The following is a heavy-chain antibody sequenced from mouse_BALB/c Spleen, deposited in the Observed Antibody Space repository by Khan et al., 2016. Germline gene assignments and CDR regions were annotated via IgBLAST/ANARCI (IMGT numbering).Heavy chain of an antibody. D-gene: IGHD1-3*01. CDR2: ISCYNGAT. Sequence: LVKTGTSVKISCKASGYSFTGYYMHWVKQSHGKGLEWIGYISCYNGATRYNQKFKGKATFTVDTSSSTAYMQFNSLTSEDSAVYYCGRTSSGTYYYAMDYWGQGTSVTVSS. CDR3: GRTSSGTYYYAMDY. V-gene: IGHV1S34*01. CDR1: GYSFTGYY. J-gene: IGHJ4*01.